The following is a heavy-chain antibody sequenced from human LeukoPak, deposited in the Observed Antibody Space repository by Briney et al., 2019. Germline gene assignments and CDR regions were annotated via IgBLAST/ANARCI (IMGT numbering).Heavy chain of an antibody. D-gene: IGHD6-13*01. CDR2: INHSGST. CDR3: ASSQPRGIAAAGRYFDY. J-gene: IGHJ4*02. CDR1: GGSFSGYY. Sequence: SETLSLTCAVYGGSFSGYYWSWIRQPPGKGLEGIGEINHSGSTNYNPSLKSRVTISVDTSKNQFSLKLRSVTAADTAVYYCASSQPRGIAAAGRYFDYWGQGPLVTVSS. V-gene: IGHV4-34*01.